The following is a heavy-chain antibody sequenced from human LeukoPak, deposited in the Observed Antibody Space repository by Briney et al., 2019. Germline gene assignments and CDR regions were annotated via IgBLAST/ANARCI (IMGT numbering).Heavy chain of an antibody. CDR3: ANGSYMDV. Sequence: TGGFLRLSCVASGFTFSSYWMSWVRQAPGKGLEWVTVISYDGSHKYYADSVKGRFTISRDNSKNTLYLQMNSLRVEDTAVYYCANGSYMDVWGKGTTVTVSS. CDR1: GFTFSSYW. V-gene: IGHV3-30*18. J-gene: IGHJ6*03. CDR2: ISYDGSHK.